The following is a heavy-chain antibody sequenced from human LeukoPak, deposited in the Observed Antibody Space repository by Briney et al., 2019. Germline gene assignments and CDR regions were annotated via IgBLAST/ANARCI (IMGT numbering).Heavy chain of an antibody. Sequence: GGSLRLSCAASGFTVSSNYMSWVRQAPGKGLEWVSVIYSGGSTYYADSVKGRFTISRDNSKNTLYLQMNSLRAEDTAVYYCASQYCGGDCYSRHYGMDVWGQGTTVTVSS. CDR2: IYSGGST. D-gene: IGHD2-21*02. CDR1: GFTVSSNY. J-gene: IGHJ6*02. V-gene: IGHV3-53*01. CDR3: ASQYCGGDCYSRHYGMDV.